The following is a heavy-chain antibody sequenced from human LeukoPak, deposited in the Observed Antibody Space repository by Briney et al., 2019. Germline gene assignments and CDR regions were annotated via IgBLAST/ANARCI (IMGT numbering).Heavy chain of an antibody. V-gene: IGHV5-51*01. CDR2: IYPSDSDT. D-gene: IGHD3-9*01. J-gene: IGHJ4*02. CDR3: ARVGRAGVRYVDY. Sequence: GESLKISCKGSGYSFTSYWIGWVRHMPGKGLGWMGIIYPSDSDTRYSPSLQGQVTISADKTISTAYLQWSSLKASDTAMYYCARVGRAGVRYVDYWGQGTLVTVSS. CDR1: GYSFTSYW.